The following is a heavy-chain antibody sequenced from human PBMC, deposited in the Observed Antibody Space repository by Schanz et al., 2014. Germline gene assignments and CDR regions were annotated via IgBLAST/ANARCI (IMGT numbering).Heavy chain of an antibody. CDR1: GFTVNTNY. Sequence: DVQLAESGGGLIQPGGSLRLSCAVSGFTVNTNYMSWVRQAPGKGLEWISSMYINSGSTQYADSVKGRFIISRDSSKNTLFLQMNSLRAEDTAVYYCAKSMYSTSWAFDFWGQGAQVTVSS. CDR3: AKSMYSTSWAFDF. V-gene: IGHV3-53*01. J-gene: IGHJ4*02. D-gene: IGHD2-2*01. CDR2: MYINSGST.